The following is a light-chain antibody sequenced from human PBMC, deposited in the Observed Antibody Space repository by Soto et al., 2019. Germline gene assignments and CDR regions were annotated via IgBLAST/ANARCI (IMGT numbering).Light chain of an antibody. CDR1: SSNIGAGYD. Sequence: QSVLTQPPSVSGAPGQRVTISCTGSSSNIGAGYDVHWYQQLPGTAPKLLIYGDTNRPSGVPDRFSGSKSATSASLAITGLQAEDEAAYYCQSYESSPSGYVFGTGTKVTVL. CDR2: GDT. V-gene: IGLV1-40*01. J-gene: IGLJ1*01. CDR3: QSYESSPSGYV.